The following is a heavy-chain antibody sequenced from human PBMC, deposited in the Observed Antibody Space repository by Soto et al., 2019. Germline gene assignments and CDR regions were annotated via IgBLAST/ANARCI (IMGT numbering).Heavy chain of an antibody. D-gene: IGHD2-2*01. J-gene: IGHJ5*02. CDR1: GFTFSSSS. CDR3: ARDPPIVVVPAAMDWFDP. Sequence: VGSLRLSCAASGFTFSSSSMNWVRQAPGKGLEWVSSISSSSSYICYADSVKGRFTISRDNAKNSLYLQMNSLRAEDTAVYYCARDPPIVVVPAAMDWFDPWGQGTLVTVSS. V-gene: IGHV3-21*01. CDR2: ISSSSSYI.